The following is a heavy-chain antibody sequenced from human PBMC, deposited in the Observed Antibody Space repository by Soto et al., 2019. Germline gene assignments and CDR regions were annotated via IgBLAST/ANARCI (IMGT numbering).Heavy chain of an antibody. CDR2: IYYSGST. D-gene: IGHD3-16*01. V-gene: IGHV4-39*01. J-gene: IGHJ6*02. CDR3: ARHTYHYYYYYGMDI. Sequence: PSETLSLTCTVSGGSISSSSYYWGWIRQPPGKGLEWIGSIYYSGSTYYNPSLKSRVTISVDTSKNQFSLKLSSVTAADTAVYYCARHTYHYYYYYGMDIWGQGTTVTVSS. CDR1: GGSISSSSYY.